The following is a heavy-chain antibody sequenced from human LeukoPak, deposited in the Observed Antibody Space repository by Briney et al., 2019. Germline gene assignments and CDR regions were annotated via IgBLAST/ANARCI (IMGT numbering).Heavy chain of an antibody. D-gene: IGHD2-21*02. V-gene: IGHV5-10-1*01. CDR2: IDPSDSYT. Sequence: GESLRISCKGSGYRFTSYWISWVRQMPGKGLEWMGRIDPSDSYTNYSPSFQGHVTISADKSVSTAYLQWSSLKASDTAMYYCARRALPPAYCGGDCFDAFDIWGQGTMVTVSS. CDR1: GYRFTSYW. CDR3: ARRALPPAYCGGDCFDAFDI. J-gene: IGHJ3*02.